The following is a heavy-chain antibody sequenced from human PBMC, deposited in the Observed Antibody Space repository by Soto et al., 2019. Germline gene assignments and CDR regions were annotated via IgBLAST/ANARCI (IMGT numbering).Heavy chain of an antibody. CDR3: VRGGYYYDSSGYHSSKFDY. D-gene: IGHD3-22*01. Sequence: GGSLRLSCAASGFTFSDYYMSWIRQAPGKGLEWVSYISSSSSYTNYADSVKGRFTISRDNAKNSLYLQMNSLRAEDTAVYYCVRGGYYYDSSGYHSSKFDYWGQGTLVTVSS. CDR1: GFTFSDYY. V-gene: IGHV3-11*05. J-gene: IGHJ4*02. CDR2: ISSSSSYT.